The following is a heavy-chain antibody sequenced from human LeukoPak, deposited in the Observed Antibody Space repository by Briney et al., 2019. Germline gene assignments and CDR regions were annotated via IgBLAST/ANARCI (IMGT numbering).Heavy chain of an antibody. D-gene: IGHD2-15*01. Sequence: PSETLSLTCSVSGGSISNMNYYWGWIRQPPGKGLEWIGSIFYSGDTYSNPSLKSRVTISVDTSKNQFSLKLSSVTAADTAVYYCARSVEGYCSGGSCYSYYYYMDVWGKGTTVTVSS. CDR1: GGSISNMNYY. V-gene: IGHV4-39*07. J-gene: IGHJ6*03. CDR3: ARSVEGYCSGGSCYSYYYYMDV. CDR2: IFYSGDT.